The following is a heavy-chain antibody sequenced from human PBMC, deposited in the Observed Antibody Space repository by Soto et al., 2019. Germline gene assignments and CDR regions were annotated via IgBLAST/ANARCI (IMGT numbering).Heavy chain of an antibody. CDR1: GYTFTGYY. CDR2: INPNSGGT. D-gene: IGHD2-15*01. V-gene: IGHV1-2*04. CDR3: ARAEGEAVAAPFDY. Sequence: ASVKVSCKASGYTFTGYYMHWVRQAPGQGLEWMGWINPNSGGTNYAQKFQGWVTMTRDTSISTAYMELSRLRSDDTAVYYCARAEGEAVAAPFDYWGQRTLVTVSS. J-gene: IGHJ4*02.